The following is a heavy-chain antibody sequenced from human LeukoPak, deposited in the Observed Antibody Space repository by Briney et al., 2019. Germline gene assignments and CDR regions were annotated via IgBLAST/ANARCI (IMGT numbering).Heavy chain of an antibody. Sequence: GESLRISCKGSGYSFTSYWITWVRQMPGKGLEWMGRIDPSDSYTNYSPSFQGHVTISADKSISTAYLQWSSLKASDTAMYYCSRLASEWEPRAFVDYWGQGTLVTVSS. CDR1: GYSFTSYW. J-gene: IGHJ4*02. V-gene: IGHV5-10-1*01. D-gene: IGHD1-26*01. CDR3: SRLASEWEPRAFVDY. CDR2: IDPSDSYT.